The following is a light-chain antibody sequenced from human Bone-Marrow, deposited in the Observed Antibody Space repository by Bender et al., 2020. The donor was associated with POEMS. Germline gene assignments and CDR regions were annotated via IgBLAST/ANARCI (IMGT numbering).Light chain of an antibody. V-gene: IGLV2-23*01. J-gene: IGLJ1*01. CDR1: SSDVGSYKL. Sequence: QSALTQPASVSGSPGQSITISCTGTSSDVGSYKLVSWYQQHPGKAPKLMIYEGSRRPSGISNRFSGSKSGNTASLTISGLQAEDEADYYCCSYASRSTYVFGTGTKVTVL. CDR2: EGS. CDR3: CSYASRSTYV.